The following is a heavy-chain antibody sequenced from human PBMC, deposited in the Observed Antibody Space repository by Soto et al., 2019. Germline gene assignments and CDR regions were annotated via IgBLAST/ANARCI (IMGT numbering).Heavy chain of an antibody. J-gene: IGHJ6*02. CDR2: ISVYNGNK. CDR1: GYTLNNYG. CDR3: ARVAITLIRGLKVDFYSMDV. D-gene: IGHD3-10*01. V-gene: IGHV1-18*01. Sequence: ASVKVSCKASGYTLNNYGITWVRQAPGQGLEWLGWISVYNGNKNYAKKVQGRVSMTADTSTSTAHMELRSLQSDDTAVYFCARVAITLIRGLKVDFYSMDVWGQGTTVTVS.